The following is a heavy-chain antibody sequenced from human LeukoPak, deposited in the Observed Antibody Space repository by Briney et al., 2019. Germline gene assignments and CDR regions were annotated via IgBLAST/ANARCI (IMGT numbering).Heavy chain of an antibody. CDR3: ARTTYKRYSGSYLSWFDP. J-gene: IGHJ5*02. Sequence: ASVKVSCKASGHTFTMYGITWVRQAPGQGLEWMGWISAYNDNTNYAQNLQDRVTMTTDASTSTVYMELRSLGSDDTAVYYCARTTYKRYSGSYLSWFDPWGQGTLVTVSS. CDR1: GHTFTMYG. CDR2: ISAYNDNT. V-gene: IGHV1-18*01. D-gene: IGHD1-26*01.